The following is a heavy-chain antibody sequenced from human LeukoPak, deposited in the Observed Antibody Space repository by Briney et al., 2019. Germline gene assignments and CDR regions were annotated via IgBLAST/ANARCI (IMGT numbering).Heavy chain of an antibody. CDR2: IYSGGSK. V-gene: IGHV3-66*02. Sequence: PGGSLRLSCAASGFTVSSNYMSWVRQAPGKGLEWVSVIYSGGSKYYADSVKGRFTISRDNSKNTLYLQMNSLRAEDTAVYYCARGQYYDFWSGYEYNWFDPWGQGTLVTVSS. D-gene: IGHD3-3*01. J-gene: IGHJ5*02. CDR3: ARGQYYDFWSGYEYNWFDP. CDR1: GFTVSSNY.